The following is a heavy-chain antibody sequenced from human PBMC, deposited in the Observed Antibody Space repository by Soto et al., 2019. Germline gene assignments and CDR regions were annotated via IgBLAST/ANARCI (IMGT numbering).Heavy chain of an antibody. J-gene: IGHJ4*02. CDR2: INSDGSST. D-gene: IGHD6-13*01. V-gene: IGHV3-74*01. Sequence: LRLSCAASGFTFSSYWMHWVRQAPGKGLVWVSRINSDGSSTSYADSVKGRFTISRDNAKNTLYLQMNSLRAEDTAVYYCARENSSSWPLDYWGQGTLVTVSS. CDR1: GFTFSSYW. CDR3: ARENSSSWPLDY.